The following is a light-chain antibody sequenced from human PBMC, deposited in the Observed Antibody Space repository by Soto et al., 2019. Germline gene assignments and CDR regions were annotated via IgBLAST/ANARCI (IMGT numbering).Light chain of an antibody. Sequence: EIVLTQSPGTLSLSPGERATLSCRASQSISGSYLAWYQQKPGQAPRLLIYGASGRATGIPDRFSGSGSGTDFALTISRLEPEDFAVYYCQQYGSSPRTFGQGTKVAIK. CDR3: QQYGSSPRT. J-gene: IGKJ1*01. CDR2: GAS. CDR1: QSISGSY. V-gene: IGKV3-20*01.